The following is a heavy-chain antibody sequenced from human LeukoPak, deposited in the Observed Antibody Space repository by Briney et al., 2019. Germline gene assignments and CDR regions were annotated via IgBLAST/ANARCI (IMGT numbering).Heavy chain of an antibody. CDR1: GFTFSSYT. D-gene: IGHD3-16*01. Sequence: GGSLRLSCTASGFTFSSYTIHWVRQPPGKGLEWVAVISFDGSNKYYADSVKGRFTISRDNSKNTLYLQMNSLRAEDTAVYYCAREELGSSLGFDPWGQGTLVTVSS. J-gene: IGHJ5*02. CDR3: AREELGSSLGFDP. V-gene: IGHV3-30-3*01. CDR2: ISFDGSNK.